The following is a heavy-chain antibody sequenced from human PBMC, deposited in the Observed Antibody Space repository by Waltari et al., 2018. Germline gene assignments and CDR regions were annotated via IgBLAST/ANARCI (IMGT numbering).Heavy chain of an antibody. J-gene: IGHJ3*01. CDR1: GFKISGFS. CDR2: IGVDGSPI. D-gene: IGHD2-21*01. V-gene: IGHV3-48*02. Sequence: LESGGGLTEPGASLRLSCEASGFKISGFSMDWVRQAPGKGPEWVAFIGVDGSPIYYADSVRGRFTISRDNAKNVVHLQMNNLRHEDTAVYYCARGYWENSFDLWGPGTTVTVSS. CDR3: ARGYWENSFDL.